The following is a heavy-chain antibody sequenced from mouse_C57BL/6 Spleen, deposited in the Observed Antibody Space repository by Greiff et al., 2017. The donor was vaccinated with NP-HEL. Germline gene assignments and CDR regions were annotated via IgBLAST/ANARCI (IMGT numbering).Heavy chain of an antibody. Sequence: QVQLQQSGAELVRPGASVTLSCKASSYTFTDYEMHWVKQTPVHGLEWIGAIDPETGGTAYNQKFKGKAILTADKSSSTAYMELRSLTSEDSAVYYCTRWGNYDAMDYWGQGTSVTVSS. J-gene: IGHJ4*01. V-gene: IGHV1-15*01. CDR2: IDPETGGT. D-gene: IGHD2-1*01. CDR3: TRWGNYDAMDY. CDR1: SYTFTDYE.